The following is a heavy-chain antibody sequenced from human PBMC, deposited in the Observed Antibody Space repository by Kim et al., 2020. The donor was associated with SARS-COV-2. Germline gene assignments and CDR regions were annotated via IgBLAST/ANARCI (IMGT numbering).Heavy chain of an antibody. J-gene: IGHJ5*02. CDR2: ISYSGNT. V-gene: IGHV4-31*03. CDR3: ARSPAYHGFDP. CDR1: GGSISSNDYY. D-gene: IGHD2-2*01. Sequence: SETLSLTCTVSGGSISSNDYYWSWIRQHPGKGPEWIGFISYSGNTNYNPSLKSRVTISVDTSKNQFSLKLSSVTAADTAVYFCARSPAYHGFDPWGQGILLRLSP.